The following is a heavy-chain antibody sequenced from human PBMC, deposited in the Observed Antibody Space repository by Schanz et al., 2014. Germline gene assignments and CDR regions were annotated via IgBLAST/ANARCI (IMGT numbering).Heavy chain of an antibody. CDR2: ISYDGSNT. CDR3: SRFLTGLDY. D-gene: IGHD7-27*01. J-gene: IGHJ4*02. V-gene: IGHV3-30*04. CDR1: GFTFHLYA. Sequence: VQLLESGGALEQPGGSLRLSCAASGFTFHLYAMHWVRQAPGKGLEWVAFISYDGSNTILADSVRGRFTISRDNSQNTLFLQMNSLRVEDTAVYYCSRFLTGLDYWGPGTLVTVSS.